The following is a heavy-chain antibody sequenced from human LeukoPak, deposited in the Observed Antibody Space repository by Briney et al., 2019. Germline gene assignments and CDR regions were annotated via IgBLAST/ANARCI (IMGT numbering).Heavy chain of an antibody. D-gene: IGHD3-22*01. CDR3: ARDHLRRLYDSQARDTFDI. V-gene: IGHV3-30*02. CDR2: IRYDGSNK. Sequence: GSLRLSCAASGFTFSSYGMHWVRQAPGKGLEWVAFIRYDGSNKYYADSVKGRFTISRDNAKNSLYLQMNSLRAEDTAVYYCARDHLRRLYDSQARDTFDIWGQGTMVTVSS. J-gene: IGHJ3*02. CDR1: GFTFSSYG.